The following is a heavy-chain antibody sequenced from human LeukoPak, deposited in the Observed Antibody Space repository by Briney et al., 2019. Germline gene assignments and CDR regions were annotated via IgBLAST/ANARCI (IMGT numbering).Heavy chain of an antibody. V-gene: IGHV4-4*07. CDR2: INTSGST. CDR1: GGSIGSYY. CDR3: SRLIARPMPAFDI. Sequence: PSETLSLTCTVSGGSIGSYYWSWIRQPAGKGLEWIGRINTSGSTHYNPSLKSRVTLSVHTSENQFSLKLTSVTAADTAVYYCSRLIARPMPAFDIWGQGTTVTVSS. D-gene: IGHD3-16*01. J-gene: IGHJ3*02.